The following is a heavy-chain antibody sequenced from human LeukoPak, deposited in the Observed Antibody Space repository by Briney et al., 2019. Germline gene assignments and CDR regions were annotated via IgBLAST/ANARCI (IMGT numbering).Heavy chain of an antibody. J-gene: IGHJ4*02. CDR2: INPNTGNP. D-gene: IGHD6-6*01. CDR3: AKEGSGSSLEY. CDR1: GYTFTNSG. Sequence: ASVKVSCKASGYTFTNSGLNWVRQAPGQGLEWMGWINPNTGNPTYAQGFAGRFVFSLDTSVSTTYLQISSLKAEDAAMYYCAKEGSGSSLEYWGQGTLVTVSS. V-gene: IGHV7-4-1*02.